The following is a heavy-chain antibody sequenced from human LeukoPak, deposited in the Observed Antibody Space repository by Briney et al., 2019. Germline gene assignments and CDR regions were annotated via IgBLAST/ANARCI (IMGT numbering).Heavy chain of an antibody. J-gene: IGHJ4*02. V-gene: IGHV7-4-1*02. CDR3: ARDQDVRSGQYRRDFDY. CDR2: VNTITGNT. D-gene: IGHD3-3*01. CDR1: GYTFTSFV. Sequence: ASVKVSCKASGYTFTSFVINWVRQAPGQGPEWLGWVNTITGNTTYAQGFTGRFVFSLDTSVNTAYLQINNLKADDTAVYYCARDQDVRSGQYRRDFDYWGQGTLVTVSS.